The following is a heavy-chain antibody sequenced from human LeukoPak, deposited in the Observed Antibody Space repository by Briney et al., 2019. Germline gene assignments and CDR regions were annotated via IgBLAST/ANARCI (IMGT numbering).Heavy chain of an antibody. CDR1: GFTFSNYG. D-gene: IGHD3-10*01. CDR3: AKDQGWFGGFDY. V-gene: IGHV3-30*02. CDR2: IRFDGSNK. J-gene: IGHJ4*02. Sequence: GGSLRLSCAASGFTFSNYGVHWVRQAPGKGLEWVSFIRFDGSNKYYADSVKGRFTISRDNSKNTLYLQMKSLRAEDTAVYYCAKDQGWFGGFDYWGQGTLVTVSS.